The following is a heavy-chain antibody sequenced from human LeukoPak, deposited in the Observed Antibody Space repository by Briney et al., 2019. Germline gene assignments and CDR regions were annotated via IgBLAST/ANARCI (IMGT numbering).Heavy chain of an antibody. Sequence: GASVKVSCKASGGTFSSYAISWVRQAPGQGLEWMGGIIPIFGTANYAQKFQGRVTITTDESTSTAYMELSSLRSEDTAVYYCARAPEYSSSSGLLDYWGQGTLVTVSS. CDR1: GGTFSSYA. J-gene: IGHJ4*02. CDR2: IIPIFGTA. D-gene: IGHD6-6*01. V-gene: IGHV1-69*05. CDR3: ARAPEYSSSSGLLDY.